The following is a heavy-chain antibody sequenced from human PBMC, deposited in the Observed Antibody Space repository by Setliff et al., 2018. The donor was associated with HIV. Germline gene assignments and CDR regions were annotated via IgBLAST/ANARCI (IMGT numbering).Heavy chain of an antibody. V-gene: IGHV1-8*02. Sequence: GASVKVSCKASGYTFTSYDINWVRQATGQGLEWMGWMNPNSGNTGYAQKFQGRVTMTRNTSISTAYMELSSLRSEDTAVYYCARERSALLWKNWFNPWGQGTLVTVSS. CDR1: GYTFTSYD. J-gene: IGHJ5*02. CDR3: ARERSALLWKNWFNP. D-gene: IGHD3-10*01. CDR2: MNPNSGNT.